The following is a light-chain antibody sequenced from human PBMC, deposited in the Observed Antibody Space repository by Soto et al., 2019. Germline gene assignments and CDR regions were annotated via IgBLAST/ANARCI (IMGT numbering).Light chain of an antibody. CDR2: DVS. J-gene: IGLJ1*01. CDR3: CSYAVRDTFFV. CDR1: SNDVGAYDY. Sequence: QSVLTQPRSVSGSPGQSVIISCTGTSNDVGAYDYVSWYQQHPGKAPKLVIHDVSKRPSGVPARFSGSKSGNMASLTISGLQAEDEADYFCCSYAVRDTFFVFGTGTKLTVL. V-gene: IGLV2-11*01.